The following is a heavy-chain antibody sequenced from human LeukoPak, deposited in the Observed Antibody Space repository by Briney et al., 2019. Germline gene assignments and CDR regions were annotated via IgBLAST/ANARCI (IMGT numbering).Heavy chain of an antibody. D-gene: IGHD3-10*01. J-gene: IGHJ4*02. CDR3: ARDFLRISASFYFDF. Sequence: ASVKVSCKASGYSFTKYSIHWVRQAPGQGLEWMGVVNPSGGNTNNAPKFQGRLSLTSDTSTSTVSMELSSLTSGDTAVYYCARDFLRISASFYFDFWGQGTLATVSS. CDR2: VNPSGGNT. V-gene: IGHV1-46*01. CDR1: GYSFTKYS.